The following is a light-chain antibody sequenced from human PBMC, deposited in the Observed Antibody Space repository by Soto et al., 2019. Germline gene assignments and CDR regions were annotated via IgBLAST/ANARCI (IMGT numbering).Light chain of an antibody. J-gene: IGKJ2*01. V-gene: IGKV4-1*01. CDR3: QQYYCTLMYT. CDR1: QSVLYSSNNKNY. Sequence: DIVMTQSPDSLAVSLGERATINCKSSQSVLYSSNNKNYLAWYQQKPGQPPKLLIYWASTRESGGPDRFSGSGSGTDFTLTISSLQDDDVAVYYCQQYYCTLMYTFGQGTKVEIK. CDR2: WAS.